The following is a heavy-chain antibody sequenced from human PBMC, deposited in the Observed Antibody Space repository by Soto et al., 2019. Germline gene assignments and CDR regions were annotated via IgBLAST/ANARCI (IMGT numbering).Heavy chain of an antibody. D-gene: IGHD3-10*01. V-gene: IGHV3-15*07. CDR2: IKSKTDGGTT. Sequence: PGGSLRLSCAASGFTFSNAWMNWVRQAPGKGLEWVGRIKSKTDGGTTDYAAPVKGRFTVSRDDSKNTLYLQMNSLKTEDTAVYYCNTPHLWFGDGYYFDYWGQGTLVNVS. CDR3: NTPHLWFGDGYYFDY. CDR1: GFTFSNAW. J-gene: IGHJ4*02.